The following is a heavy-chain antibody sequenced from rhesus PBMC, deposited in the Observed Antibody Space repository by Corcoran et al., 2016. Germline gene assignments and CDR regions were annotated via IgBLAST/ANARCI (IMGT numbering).Heavy chain of an antibody. CDR2: ISGSSGST. J-gene: IGHJ4*01. CDR1: GGSVSSPHW. D-gene: IGHD6-25*01. Sequence: QVQLQESGPGLVKPSGTLSLPCAVSGGSVSSPHWWSWLRQTPGTGLEWIGYISGSSGSTYYTPSLKRRVTMSTDTYKNQFSLKLSSVTAADTAVYYCAREAAAGTSFDYWGQGVLVTVSS. CDR3: AREAAAGTSFDY. V-gene: IGHV4-65*01.